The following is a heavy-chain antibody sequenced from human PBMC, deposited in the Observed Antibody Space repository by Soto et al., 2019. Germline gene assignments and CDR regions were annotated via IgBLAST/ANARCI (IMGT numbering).Heavy chain of an antibody. CDR1: GYTFTSYG. CDR2: ISAHNGNT. J-gene: IGHJ4*02. Sequence: QVHLVQSGAEVKKPGASVKVSCKGSGYTFTSYGITWVRQAPGQGLEWMGWISAHNGNTDYAQKLQGRVTVTRDASASTAYMELRSLRSDDTAVYYCARGRYGDYWGQGALVTVSS. CDR3: ARGRYGDY. V-gene: IGHV1-18*01. D-gene: IGHD1-1*01.